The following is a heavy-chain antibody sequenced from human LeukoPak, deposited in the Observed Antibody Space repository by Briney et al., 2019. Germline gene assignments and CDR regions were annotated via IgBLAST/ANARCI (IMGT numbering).Heavy chain of an antibody. D-gene: IGHD2-2*01. J-gene: IGHJ4*02. CDR3: ARDYCSSTSCLFDY. Sequence: ASVEVSCKASGYTFTGYHMHWVRQAPGQGLEWMGRINPNSGDTNYAQKFQGRVTMTRDTSISTAYMELSRLRPDDTAVYYCARDYCSSTSCLFDYWGQGTLVTVSS. CDR2: INPNSGDT. CDR1: GYTFTGYH. V-gene: IGHV1-2*06.